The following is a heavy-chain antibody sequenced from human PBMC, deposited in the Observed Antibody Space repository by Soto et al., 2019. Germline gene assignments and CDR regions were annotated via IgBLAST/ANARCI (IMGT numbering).Heavy chain of an antibody. Sequence: PGESLKISCRRSGYSFACYWITWVRQKPGKGLEWMGRIDPSDSQTYYSPSFRGHVTISATKSITTVFLQWSSLRASDTAMYYCARQIYDSDTGPNFQYYFDSWGQGTPVTVSS. CDR2: IDPSDSQT. J-gene: IGHJ4*02. CDR1: GYSFACYW. D-gene: IGHD3-22*01. V-gene: IGHV5-10-1*01. CDR3: ARQIYDSDTGPNFQYYFDS.